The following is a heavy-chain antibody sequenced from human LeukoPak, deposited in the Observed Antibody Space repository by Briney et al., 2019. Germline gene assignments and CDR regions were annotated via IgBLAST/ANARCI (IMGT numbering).Heavy chain of an antibody. J-gene: IGHJ6*02. CDR1: GYTFTSYD. D-gene: IGHD2-2*01. CDR2: MNPNSGNT. Sequence: ASVKVSCKASGYTFTSYDINWVRQATGQGLEWMGWMNPNSGNTGYAQKFQGRVTMTRNTSISTAYMELSSLRSEDTAVYYCASHIVAVPAAISVYYYGMDVWGQGTTVTVSS. V-gene: IGHV1-8*01. CDR3: ASHIVAVPAAISVYYYGMDV.